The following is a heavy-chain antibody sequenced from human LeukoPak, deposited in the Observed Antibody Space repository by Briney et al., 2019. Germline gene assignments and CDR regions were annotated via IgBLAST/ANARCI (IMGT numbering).Heavy chain of an antibody. CDR1: GFTFSSYW. V-gene: IGHV3-74*01. J-gene: IGHJ3*02. CDR3: ARGHEGAFDI. CDR2: TNSDESST. Sequence: GGSLRLSCAASGFTFSSYWMYWVRQAPGKGLVWVSSTNSDESSTSYADSVKGRFTISRDNAKNTLYREMNSLRAQYTAVYYCARGHEGAFDIWGQGTMVTVSS.